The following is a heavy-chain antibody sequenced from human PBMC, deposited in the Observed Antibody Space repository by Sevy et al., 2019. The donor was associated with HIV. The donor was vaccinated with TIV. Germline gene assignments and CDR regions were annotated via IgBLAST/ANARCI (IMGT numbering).Heavy chain of an antibody. D-gene: IGHD3-9*01. CDR1: GFSFSNYW. CDR3: ARGYDI. CDR2: ISRDGSSA. Sequence: GGSLRLSCAASGFSFSNYWMHWVRQAPGKGLMWVSRISRDGSSADYAGSVKGRFTISRDNAKNTLYLQMNSRGGEDTAVFYFARGYDIGGQGTLVTVSS. V-gene: IGHV3-74*01. J-gene: IGHJ4*02.